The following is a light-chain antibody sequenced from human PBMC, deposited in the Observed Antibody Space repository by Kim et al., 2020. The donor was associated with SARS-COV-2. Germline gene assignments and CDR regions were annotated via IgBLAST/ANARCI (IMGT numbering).Light chain of an antibody. Sequence: GKTVTISCTRSSGSIASNYVQWYQQRPGSSPTAVIFENNQRPSGVPDRFSGSIDSSSNSASHTISGLKTEDEADYYCQSFDSNIQVFGGGTQLTVL. J-gene: IGLJ3*02. CDR1: SGSIASNY. CDR2: ENN. CDR3: QSFDSNIQV. V-gene: IGLV6-57*01.